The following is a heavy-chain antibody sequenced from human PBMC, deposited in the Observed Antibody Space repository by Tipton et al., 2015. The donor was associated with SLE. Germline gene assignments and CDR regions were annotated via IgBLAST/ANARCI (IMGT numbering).Heavy chain of an antibody. CDR1: GGSISSYY. CDR3: ARGPFFGLELDAGGIFDY. J-gene: IGHJ4*02. V-gene: IGHV4-59*01. Sequence: TLSLTCTVSGGSISSYYWSWIRQPPGKGLEWIGYIYYSGSTNYNPSLKSRVTISVDTSKNQFSLKPSSVTAADTAVYYCARGPFFGLELDAGGIFDYWGQGTLVTVSS. CDR2: IYYSGST. D-gene: IGHD1-7*01.